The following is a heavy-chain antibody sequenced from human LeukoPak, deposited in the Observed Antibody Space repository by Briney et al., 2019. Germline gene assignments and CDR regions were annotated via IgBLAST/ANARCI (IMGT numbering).Heavy chain of an antibody. CDR1: GGSINTYY. J-gene: IGHJ5*02. V-gene: IGHV4-59*05. CDR3: ARRSGCSGGSCYSLWFDP. CDR2: IYYSGRT. D-gene: IGHD2-15*01. Sequence: SEALSLTCTVSGGSINTYYWSWIRQPPGKGLEWIGSIYYSGRTYYNPSLKSRVTISVDTSKNQFSLKLSSVTAADTAVYYCARRSGCSGGSCYSLWFDPWGQGTLVTVSS.